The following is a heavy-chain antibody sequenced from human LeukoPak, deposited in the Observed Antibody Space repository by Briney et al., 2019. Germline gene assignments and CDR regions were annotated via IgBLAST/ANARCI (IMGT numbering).Heavy chain of an antibody. CDR1: GYTFTGYY. Sequence: ASVKVSCTASGYTFTGYYMHWVRQAPGQGLEWMGWINPNSGGTNYAQKFQGRVTMTRDTSISTAYMELSRLRSDDTAVYYCARVQAECSGGSCYYNYWGQGTLVTVSS. V-gene: IGHV1-2*02. D-gene: IGHD2-15*01. CDR3: ARVQAECSGGSCYYNY. CDR2: INPNSGGT. J-gene: IGHJ4*02.